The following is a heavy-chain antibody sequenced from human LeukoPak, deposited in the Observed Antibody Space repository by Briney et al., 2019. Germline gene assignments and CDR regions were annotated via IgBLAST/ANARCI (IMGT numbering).Heavy chain of an antibody. J-gene: IGHJ4*02. CDR1: GFTFSSYA. V-gene: IGHV3-30*04. Sequence: PGGSLRLSCAASGFTFSSYAMHWVRQAPGKGLEWVAVISYDGSNKYYADSVKGRFTISRDNSKNTLYLQMNSLRAEDTAVYHCARDRAGYFDYWGQGTLVTVSS. D-gene: IGHD6-19*01. CDR2: ISYDGSNK. CDR3: ARDRAGYFDY.